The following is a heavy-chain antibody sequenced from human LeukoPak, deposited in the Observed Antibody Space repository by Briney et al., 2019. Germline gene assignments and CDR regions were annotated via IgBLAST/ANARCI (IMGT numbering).Heavy chain of an antibody. CDR1: GYTFTIYG. CDR2: ISADNGKT. CDR3: ARAMCSSTICHGRNDY. V-gene: IGHV1-18*04. D-gene: IGHD2-2*01. Sequence: GASVKVSFKASGYTFTIYGISWVRQAPGQGLEWMGWISADNGKTNYAQKLQGRVTMTTDTSTTTAYMELRSLRSDDTAVYYCARAMCSSTICHGRNDYWGQGTLVTVSS. J-gene: IGHJ4*02.